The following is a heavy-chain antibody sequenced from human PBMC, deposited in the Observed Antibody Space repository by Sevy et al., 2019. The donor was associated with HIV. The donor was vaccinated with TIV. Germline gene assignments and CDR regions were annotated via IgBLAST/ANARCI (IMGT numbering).Heavy chain of an antibody. CDR1: GGTFSSYA. D-gene: IGHD3-22*01. J-gene: IGHJ3*02. CDR3: AREYYYDSSGPRGDDAFDI. V-gene: IGHV1-69*13. Sequence: ASVKVSCKASGGTFSSYAISWVRQAPGQGLEWMGRIIPIFGTANYAQKFQGRVTITADESTSTTYMELSSLRSEETAVYYCAREYYYDSSGPRGDDAFDIWGQGTMVTVSS. CDR2: IIPIFGTA.